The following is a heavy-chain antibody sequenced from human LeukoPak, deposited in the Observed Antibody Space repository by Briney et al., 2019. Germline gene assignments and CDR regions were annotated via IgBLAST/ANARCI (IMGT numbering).Heavy chain of an antibody. V-gene: IGHV4-34*01. CDR3: ARQQRVPAAIAYFDY. D-gene: IGHD2-2*01. J-gene: IGHJ4*02. CDR1: GGSFSGYY. CDR2: INHSGST. Sequence: SETLSLTCAVYGGSFSGYYWSWIRQPPGKGLEWIGEINHSGSTNYNPSLKSRVTISVDTSKNQFSLKLSSVTAADTAVYYCARQQRVPAAIAYFDYWGQGTLVTVSS.